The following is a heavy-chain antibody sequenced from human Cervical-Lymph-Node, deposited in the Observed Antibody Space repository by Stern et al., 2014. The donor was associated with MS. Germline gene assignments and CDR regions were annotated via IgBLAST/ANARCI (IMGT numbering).Heavy chain of an antibody. Sequence: QVQLVESGAEVKKPWASVKVSCKAFGYTFTSNKMHWVRQAPGHGLELNVIDNPGGVSTRYAQNVQGRSTMTRNTSTSIVYMELTGLRSEDTSVYYCARDNGAWSVDSWGQGTLVIVSS. CDR3: ARDNGAWSVDS. CDR1: GYTFTSNK. CDR2: DNPGGVST. V-gene: IGHV1-46*04. D-gene: IGHD6-19*01. J-gene: IGHJ4*02.